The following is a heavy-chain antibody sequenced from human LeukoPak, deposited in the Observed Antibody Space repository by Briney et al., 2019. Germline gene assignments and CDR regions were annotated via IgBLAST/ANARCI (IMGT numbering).Heavy chain of an antibody. Sequence: SETLSLTCAVSGGSISSSNWWSWVRQPPGKGLEWIGEIYHSGSTNYNPSLKSRVTISVDRSKNQFSLKLSSVTAADTAVYYCARDCSSTSCYLEIDAFDIWGQGTMVTVSS. V-gene: IGHV4-4*02. J-gene: IGHJ3*02. CDR1: GGSISSSNW. CDR2: IYHSGST. D-gene: IGHD2-2*01. CDR3: ARDCSSTSCYLEIDAFDI.